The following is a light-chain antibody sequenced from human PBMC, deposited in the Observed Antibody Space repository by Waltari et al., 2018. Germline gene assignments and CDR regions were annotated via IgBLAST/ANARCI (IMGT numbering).Light chain of an antibody. CDR2: DVN. Sequence: QSALTQPPSVSGSPGQSVTISCTGTGDDIGGFEYLSWYQKDQGQAPKLLIYDVNKRPSGVPGRFSGSKSGNTASLTISRLQAEDESAYYCCSYAGTYSYVFGTGTEVTVL. J-gene: IGLJ1*01. CDR3: CSYAGTYSYV. CDR1: GDDIGGFEY. V-gene: IGLV2-11*01.